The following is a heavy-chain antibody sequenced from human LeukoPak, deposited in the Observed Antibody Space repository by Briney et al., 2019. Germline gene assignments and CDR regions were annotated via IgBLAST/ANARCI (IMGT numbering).Heavy chain of an antibody. Sequence: SETLSLTCTVSGDSISSGDYYWSWIRQPAGKGLEWIGRIYTSGSTNYNPSLKSRVTISVDTSKNQFSLKLSSVTATDTAVYYCARGSGSADGSYAFDIWGQGTMVTVSS. V-gene: IGHV4-61*02. D-gene: IGHD3-10*01. CDR1: GDSISSGDYY. J-gene: IGHJ3*02. CDR2: IYTSGST. CDR3: ARGSGSADGSYAFDI.